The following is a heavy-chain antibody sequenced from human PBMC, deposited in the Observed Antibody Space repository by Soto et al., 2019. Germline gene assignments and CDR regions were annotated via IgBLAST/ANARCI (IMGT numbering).Heavy chain of an antibody. V-gene: IGHV3-33*01. J-gene: IGHJ4*02. CDR2: IWYDGSNQ. D-gene: IGHD5-12*01. CDR1: GFTFSSYG. CDR3: AGRSGYDWYYFDY. Sequence: GGSLRLSCAASGFTFSSYGMHWVRQAPGKGLEWVAVIWYDGSNQYYAESVKGRFAISRDNSKNTLYLQMNSLRVEDTAVYYCAGRSGYDWYYFDYWGQGTLVTVSS.